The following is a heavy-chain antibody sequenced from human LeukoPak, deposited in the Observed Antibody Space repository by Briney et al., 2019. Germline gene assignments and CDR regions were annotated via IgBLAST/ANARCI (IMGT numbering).Heavy chain of an antibody. V-gene: IGHV3-21*01. CDR3: ARSGSGSYHMNWFDP. D-gene: IGHD3-10*01. CDR1: GFTFSSYE. CDR2: ISSSSSYI. Sequence: AGGSLRLSGAGSGFTFSSYEMNWVRQAPGKGLEGVSSISSSSSYIYYAVSVKGRFTISRYNAKNSLYLQMNSSRAEDTAVYYCARSGSGSYHMNWFDPWGQGTLVTVSS. J-gene: IGHJ5*02.